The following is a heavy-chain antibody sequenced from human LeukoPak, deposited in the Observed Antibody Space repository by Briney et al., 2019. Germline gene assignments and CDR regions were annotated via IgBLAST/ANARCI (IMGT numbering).Heavy chain of an antibody. CDR2: INHSGST. V-gene: IGHV4-34*01. J-gene: IGHJ4*02. CDR1: GGSFSGYY. CDR3: AGFPFPPLAPLVDVVVPAAAFDY. D-gene: IGHD2-2*01. Sequence: PSETLSLTCAGYGGSFSGYYWSWIRQPPGKGLGWIGEINHSGSTNYNPSLKSRVTISVDTSKNQFSLKLSSVTAADTAVYYCAGFPFPPLAPLVDVVVPAAAFDYWGQGTLVTVSS.